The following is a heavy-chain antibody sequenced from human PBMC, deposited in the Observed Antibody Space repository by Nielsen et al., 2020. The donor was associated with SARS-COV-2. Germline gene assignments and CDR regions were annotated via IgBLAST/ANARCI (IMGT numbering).Heavy chain of an antibody. CDR1: GYTFTSYA. CDR2: INAGNGNT. J-gene: IGHJ6*02. D-gene: IGHD6-13*01. Sequence: ASVKVSCKASGYTFTSYAMHWVRQAPGQRLEWMGWINAGNGNTKYSQKFQGRVTITRDTSASTAYMELSSLRSEDTAVYYCARDGFIAGTWIYYYYYGMDVWGQGTTVTVSS. V-gene: IGHV1-3*01. CDR3: ARDGFIAGTWIYYYYYGMDV.